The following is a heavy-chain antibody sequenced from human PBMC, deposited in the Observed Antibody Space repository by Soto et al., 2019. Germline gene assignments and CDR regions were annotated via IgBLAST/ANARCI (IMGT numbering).Heavy chain of an antibody. CDR1: GGTFSSYA. V-gene: IGHV1-69*13. CDR2: IIPIFGTA. D-gene: IGHD3-22*01. CDR3: AREYYYEISGYYSLDY. J-gene: IGHJ4*02. Sequence: EASVKVSCKASGGTFSSYAISWVRQAPGQGLEWMGGIIPIFGTANYAQKFQGRVTITADESTSTAYMELSSLRSEDTAVYYCAREYYYEISGYYSLDYWGQGTLVTVYS.